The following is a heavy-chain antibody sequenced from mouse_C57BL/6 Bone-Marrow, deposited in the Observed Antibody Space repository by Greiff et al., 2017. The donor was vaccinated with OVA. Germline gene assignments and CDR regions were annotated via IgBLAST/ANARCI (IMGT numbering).Heavy chain of an antibody. CDR2: IHPSDSDT. CDR1: GYTFTRYW. Sequence: QVQLKQPGAELVKPGASVKVSCKASGYTFTRYWMHWVKQRPGQGLEWIGRIHPSDSDTNYNQKFKGKATLTVDKSSSTAYMQLSSLTSEDSAVYYCAIGPSYYYGSSAWFAYWGQGTLVTVSA. J-gene: IGHJ3*01. V-gene: IGHV1-74*01. D-gene: IGHD1-1*01. CDR3: AIGPSYYYGSSAWFAY.